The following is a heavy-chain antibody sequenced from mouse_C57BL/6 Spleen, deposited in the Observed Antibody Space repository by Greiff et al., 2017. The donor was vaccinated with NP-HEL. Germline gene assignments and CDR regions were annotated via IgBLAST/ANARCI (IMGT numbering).Heavy chain of an antibody. Sequence: EVKLVESGGGLVKPGGSLKLSCAASGFTFSDYGMHWVRQAPEKGLEWVAYISSGSSTIYYADTVKGRFTISRDNAKNTLFLQMTSLRSEDTAMYYCANSITTVVAPFAYWGQGTLVTVSA. D-gene: IGHD1-1*01. CDR1: GFTFSDYG. J-gene: IGHJ3*01. CDR2: ISSGSSTI. V-gene: IGHV5-17*01. CDR3: ANSITTVVAPFAY.